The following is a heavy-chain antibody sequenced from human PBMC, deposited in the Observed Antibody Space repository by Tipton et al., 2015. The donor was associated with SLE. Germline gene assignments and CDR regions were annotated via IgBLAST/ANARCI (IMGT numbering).Heavy chain of an antibody. D-gene: IGHD4-17*01. J-gene: IGHJ3*01. CDR2: INTNTGKV. CDR3: AGPPPLTGTAVHDAFEL. Sequence: QLVQSGSDLKKPGASVKVSCKTSGSTFSSYAINWVRHAPGQGLEWMGWINTNTGKVTYAPAFTGRFVFSLDTSDSTTYMQISSLTAGDTAVYYGAGPPPLTGTAVHDAFELWGQGTRGTVSS. CDR1: GSTFSSYA. V-gene: IGHV7-4-1*02.